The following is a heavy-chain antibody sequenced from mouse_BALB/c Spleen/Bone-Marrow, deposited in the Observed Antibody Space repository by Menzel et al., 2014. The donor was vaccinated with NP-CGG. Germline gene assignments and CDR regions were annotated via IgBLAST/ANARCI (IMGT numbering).Heavy chain of an antibody. V-gene: IGHV1-14*01. CDR1: GYTFTGYV. Sequence: VQLKESGPELVKPGASVKMSCKASGYTFTGYVMHWVKQKPGQGLEWIGNINPYNDGIKYNEKFKGKATLTSDISSTTAYVELSGLTSEDSAVYFCAREGWLLRFDCWGQGTILTVSS. D-gene: IGHD2-3*01. J-gene: IGHJ2*01. CDR3: AREGWLLRFDC. CDR2: INPYNDGI.